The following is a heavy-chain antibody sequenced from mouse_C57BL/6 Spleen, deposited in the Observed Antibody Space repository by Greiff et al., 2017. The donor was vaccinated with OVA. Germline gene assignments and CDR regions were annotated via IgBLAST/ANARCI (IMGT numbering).Heavy chain of an antibody. CDR1: GFTFSDYY. D-gene: IGHD1-1*01. CDR3: ARGYYGSSNAMDY. J-gene: IGHJ4*01. Sequence: EVQLVECEGGLVQPGSSMKLSCTASGFTFSDYYMAWVRQVPEKGLEWVANINYDGSSTYYLDSLKSRFIISRDNAKNILYLQMSSLKSEDTATYYCARGYYGSSNAMDYWGQGTSVTVSS. CDR2: INYDGSST. V-gene: IGHV5-16*01.